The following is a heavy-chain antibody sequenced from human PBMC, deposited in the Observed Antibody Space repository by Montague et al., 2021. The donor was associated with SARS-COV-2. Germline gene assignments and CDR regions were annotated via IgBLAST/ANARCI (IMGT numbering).Heavy chain of an antibody. J-gene: IGHJ4*02. V-gene: IGHV4-59*08. CDR2: VLYNKGT. CDR3: VRHPHYDGLNGPPDF. D-gene: IGHD3-9*01. CDR1: GVSVTDYY. Sequence: SETLSLTCTVSGVSVTDYYWSWIRQPSGKGLEWVGDVLYNKGTNFNLSLKSRVAISVDTSKNQFSLRLTSVTAADTAFYHCVRHPHYDGLNGPPDFWGQGALVTVSS.